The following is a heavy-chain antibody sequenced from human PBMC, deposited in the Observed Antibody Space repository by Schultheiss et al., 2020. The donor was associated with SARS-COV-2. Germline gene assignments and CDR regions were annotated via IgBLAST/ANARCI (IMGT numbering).Heavy chain of an antibody. D-gene: IGHD3-3*01. J-gene: IGHJ5*02. CDR3: ARVITIFGVTNRFDP. V-gene: IGHV4-59*01. CDR1: GGSISSYY. Sequence: SQTLSLTCTVSGGSISSYYWSWIRQPPGKGLEWIGNIYHSGRTYYTPSLKSRVTISVDTSKNQFSLKLSSVTAADTAVYYCARVITIFGVTNRFDPWGQGTLVTVSS. CDR2: IYHSGRT.